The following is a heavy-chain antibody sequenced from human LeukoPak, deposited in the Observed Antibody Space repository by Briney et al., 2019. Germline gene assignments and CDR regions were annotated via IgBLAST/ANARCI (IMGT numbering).Heavy chain of an antibody. Sequence: GGSLRLSCAASGFTFSSYEMNWVRQAPGKGLEWVSYISSSGSTIYYADSVKVRFTISRDNAKNSLYLQMNSLRAEDTAVYYCAREEDIAVAGTAALDIWGQGTMVTVSS. CDR2: ISSSGSTI. CDR1: GFTFSSYE. D-gene: IGHD6-19*01. CDR3: AREEDIAVAGTAALDI. V-gene: IGHV3-48*03. J-gene: IGHJ3*02.